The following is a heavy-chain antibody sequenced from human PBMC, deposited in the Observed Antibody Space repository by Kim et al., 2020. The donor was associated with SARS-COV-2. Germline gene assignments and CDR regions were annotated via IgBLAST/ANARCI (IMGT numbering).Heavy chain of an antibody. CDR1: GFTFSSYA. CDR2: ISYDGSNK. CDR3: ATDVYGDYIGNYYGMDV. Sequence: GGSLRLSCAASGFTFSSYAMHWVRQAPGKGLEWVAVISYDGSNKYYVDSVKGRFTISRDNSKNTLYLQMNSLRAEDTAVYYCATDVYGDYIGNYYGMDV. V-gene: IGHV3-30*04. J-gene: IGHJ6*01. D-gene: IGHD4-17*01.